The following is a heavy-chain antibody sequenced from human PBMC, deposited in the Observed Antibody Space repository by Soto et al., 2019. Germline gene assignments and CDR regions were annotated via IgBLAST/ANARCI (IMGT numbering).Heavy chain of an antibody. CDR2: VGTEGDT. CDR3: GRGTADGSGSYYIDY. D-gene: IGHD3-10*01. J-gene: IGHJ4*02. Sequence: GGSLRLSCEASGFTFSDYDMHWVRQAPGKGLEWVSAVGTEGDTYYPDFVKGRFTVSRDNGKSSLFLDMNSLSAGDTAVYYCGRGTADGSGSYYIDYWGQGTLVTVPS. V-gene: IGHV3-13*01. CDR1: GFTFSDYD.